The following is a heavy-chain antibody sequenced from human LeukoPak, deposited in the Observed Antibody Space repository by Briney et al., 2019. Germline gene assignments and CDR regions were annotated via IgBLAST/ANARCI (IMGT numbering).Heavy chain of an antibody. V-gene: IGHV4-39*01. D-gene: IGHD3-22*01. CDR1: GDSISSSSYY. J-gene: IGHJ4*02. Sequence: SETLSLTCTVSGDSISSSSYYWGWIRQPPGKGLEWIGSIYYSGSTYYNPSLKSQVTISVDTSKNQFSLKLSSVTAADTAVYYCASYPPYYYDSSGYPGAFDYWGQGTLVTVSS. CDR2: IYYSGST. CDR3: ASYPPYYYDSSGYPGAFDY.